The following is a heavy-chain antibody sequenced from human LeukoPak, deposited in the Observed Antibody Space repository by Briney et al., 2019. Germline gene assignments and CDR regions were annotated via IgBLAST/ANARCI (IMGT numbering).Heavy chain of an antibody. Sequence: GGSLRLSCAASGFTLRGYDMSWVRQAPGKGLEWVAATSGSGVNSYYADSVRGRFTISRDNSQNTLYLQMDSLRAEDTALYYCAKEYSGYDFDYWGQGTLVTVSS. CDR2: TSGSGVNS. V-gene: IGHV3-23*01. CDR3: AKEYSGYDFDY. J-gene: IGHJ4*02. CDR1: GFTLRGYD. D-gene: IGHD5-12*01.